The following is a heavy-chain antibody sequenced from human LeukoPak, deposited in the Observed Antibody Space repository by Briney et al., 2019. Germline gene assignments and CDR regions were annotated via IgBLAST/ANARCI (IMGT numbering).Heavy chain of an antibody. CDR3: ASPITGTYDAFDI. Sequence: GSSVKVSCKASGGTFSSYAISWVRQPPGQGLEWMGGIIPIFGTANYAQKFQGRVTITADESTSTAYMELSSLRSEDTAVYYCASPITGTYDAFDIWGQGTMVTVSS. V-gene: IGHV1-69*01. J-gene: IGHJ3*02. D-gene: IGHD1-7*01. CDR2: IIPIFGTA. CDR1: GGTFSSYA.